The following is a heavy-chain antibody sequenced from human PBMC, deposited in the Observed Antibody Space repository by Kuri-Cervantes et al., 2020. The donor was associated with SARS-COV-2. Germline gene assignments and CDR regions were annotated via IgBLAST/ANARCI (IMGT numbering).Heavy chain of an antibody. V-gene: IGHV3-21*04. J-gene: IGHJ6*02. CDR3: AKVRGYYSYYGMDV. CDR2: ISSSSSYI. D-gene: IGHD3-3*01. Sequence: GGSLRLSCAASGFTFSSYSMNWVRQAPGKGLEWVSSISSSSSYIYYADSVKGRFTISRDNAKDSLYLQMNSLRAEDTAVYYCAKVRGYYSYYGMDVWGQGTTVTVSS. CDR1: GFTFSSYS.